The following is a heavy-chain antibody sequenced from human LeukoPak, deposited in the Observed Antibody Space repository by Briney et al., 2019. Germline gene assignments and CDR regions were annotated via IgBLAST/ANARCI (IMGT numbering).Heavy chain of an antibody. J-gene: IGHJ4*02. CDR3: AEPSPLPGSYWFDY. CDR2: IYPGDSDT. Sequence: GESLKISCKGSGYSFTSYWIGWVRQMPGKGLEWMGIIYPGDSDTRYSPSFQGQVTISADKSLSTAYLQWSSLQASDTAMYYCAEPSPLPGSYWFDYWGQGTLVTVSS. V-gene: IGHV5-51*01. CDR1: GYSFTSYW. D-gene: IGHD1-26*01.